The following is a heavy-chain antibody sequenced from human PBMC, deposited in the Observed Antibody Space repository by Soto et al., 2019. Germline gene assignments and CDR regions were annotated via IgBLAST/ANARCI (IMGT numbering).Heavy chain of an antibody. CDR3: ARASVTMVRGVILGAFDI. D-gene: IGHD3-10*01. CDR1: GFTFSSYW. CDR2: IKQDGSEK. V-gene: IGHV3-7*01. Sequence: GGSLRLSCAASGFTFSSYWMSWVRQAPGKGLEWVANIKQDGSEKYYVDSVKGRFTISRDNAKNSLYLQMNSLRAEDTAVYYCARASVTMVRGVILGAFDIWGQGTMVTVSS. J-gene: IGHJ3*02.